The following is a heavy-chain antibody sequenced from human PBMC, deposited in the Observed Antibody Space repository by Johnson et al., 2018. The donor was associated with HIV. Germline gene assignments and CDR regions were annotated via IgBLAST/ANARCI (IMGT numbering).Heavy chain of an antibody. CDR2: ISYDGSNK. V-gene: IGHV3-30*19. Sequence: VQLVESGGGVVQPGGSLRLSCAASGFTFSSYGIHWVRQAQGKGLEWVAFISYDGSNKYYADSVKGRFTISRDNSKNTLYLQMNSLRAEDTAVYYCANFRYYYDTHDAFDIWGQGTMVTVSS. CDR3: ANFRYYYDTHDAFDI. J-gene: IGHJ3*02. D-gene: IGHD3-22*01. CDR1: GFTFSSYG.